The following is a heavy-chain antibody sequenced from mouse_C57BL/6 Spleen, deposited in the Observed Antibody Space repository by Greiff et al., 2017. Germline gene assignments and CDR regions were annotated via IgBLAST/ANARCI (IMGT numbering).Heavy chain of an antibody. D-gene: IGHD2-2*01. Sequence: VQLQQSGPELVKPGASVKISCKASGYAFRSSWMNWVKQRPGKGLEWIGRIYPGDGDTNYNGKFKGKATLTADKSSSTAYMQLSSLTSEDSAVYFCASYGSDYWGQGTTLTVSS. CDR1: GYAFRSSW. CDR2: IYPGDGDT. CDR3: ASYGSDY. V-gene: IGHV1-82*01. J-gene: IGHJ2*01.